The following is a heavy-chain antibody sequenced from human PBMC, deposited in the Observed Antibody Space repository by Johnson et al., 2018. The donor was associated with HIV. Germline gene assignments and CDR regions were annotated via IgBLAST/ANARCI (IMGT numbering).Heavy chain of an antibody. D-gene: IGHD2-8*01. CDR3: ARGVGGAGDDAFDI. Sequence: VQLVESGGVVVQPGGSLRLSCAASGFTVSSNYMSWVRQAPGKGLEWVSRINSDGSSTRYADSVKGRFTISRDDAKNSLYLLIDSLRTEDTALYYCARGVGGAGDDAFDIWGQGTMVTVSS. CDR1: GFTVSSNY. J-gene: IGHJ3*02. V-gene: IGHV3-74*02. CDR2: INSDGSST.